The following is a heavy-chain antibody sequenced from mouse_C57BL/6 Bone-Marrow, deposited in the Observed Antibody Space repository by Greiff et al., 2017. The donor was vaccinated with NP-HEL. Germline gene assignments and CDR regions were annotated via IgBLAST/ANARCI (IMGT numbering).Heavy chain of an antibody. V-gene: IGHV1-55*01. J-gene: IGHJ3*01. CDR2: IYPGSGST. CDR3: ARPYYYGSSYPAY. D-gene: IGHD1-1*01. Sequence: VQLQQPGAELVKPGASVKMSCKASGYTFTSYWITWVKQRPGQGLAWIGDIYPGSGSTNYNEKFKSKATLTVDTSSSTAYMQLSSLTSEDSAVYYCARPYYYGSSYPAYWGQGTLVTVSA. CDR1: GYTFTSYW.